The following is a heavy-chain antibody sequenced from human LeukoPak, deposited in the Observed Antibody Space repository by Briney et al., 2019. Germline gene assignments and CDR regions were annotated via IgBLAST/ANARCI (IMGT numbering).Heavy chain of an antibody. Sequence: SETLSLTCTVSGGSIRNYFWSWIRQPPGKGLEWIGYIHSSGTTDYNPSLESRATISVDTSKNQFSLRLNSLTAADTAVYYCAKDGPIGPWGQGTLVTVSS. D-gene: IGHD2-15*01. V-gene: IGHV4-59*01. J-gene: IGHJ4*02. CDR2: IHSSGTT. CDR3: AKDGPIGP. CDR1: GGSIRNYF.